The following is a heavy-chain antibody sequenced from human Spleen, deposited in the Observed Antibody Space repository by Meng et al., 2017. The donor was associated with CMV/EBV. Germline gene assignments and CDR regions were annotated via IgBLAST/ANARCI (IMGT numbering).Heavy chain of an antibody. CDR1: GFILSPYD. Sequence: LSLTCAASGFILSPYDMYWVRQAPGKGLEWVAVILYDGTNKQYADSVKGRFTISRDNSKNTMCLQMNSLRPEDTAVYYCANHPKAAAGIGYWGQGTLVTVSS. J-gene: IGHJ4*02. D-gene: IGHD6-13*01. CDR2: ILYDGTNK. CDR3: ANHPKAAAGIGY. V-gene: IGHV3-30-3*01.